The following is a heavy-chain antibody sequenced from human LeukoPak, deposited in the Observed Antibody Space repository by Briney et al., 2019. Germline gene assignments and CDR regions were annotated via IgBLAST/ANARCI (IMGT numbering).Heavy chain of an antibody. D-gene: IGHD3-3*01. CDR3: ARDTTISRPVWSDGMDV. V-gene: IGHV1-46*01. Sequence: ASVKVSCKASGYTFTSYYMHWVRQAPGQGLEWMGIINPSGGSTSYAQKFQGRVTMTRDTSTSTVYMELSSLRSEDTAVYYCARDTTISRPVWSDGMDVWGQGTTVTVSS. CDR1: GYTFTSYY. J-gene: IGHJ6*02. CDR2: INPSGGST.